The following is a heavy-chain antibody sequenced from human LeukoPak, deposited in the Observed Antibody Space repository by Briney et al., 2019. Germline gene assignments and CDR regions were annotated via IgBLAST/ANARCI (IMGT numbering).Heavy chain of an antibody. CDR3: ARDEDYYDSSGRFDY. V-gene: IGHV3-30*04. CDR1: GFNFGDYD. Sequence: PGGSLRLSCTTSGFNFGDYDMSWVRQAPGKGLEWVAVIPYDGSNKYYADSVKGRFTISRDNSKNTLYLQMNSLRAEDTAVYYCARDEDYYDSSGRFDYWGQGTLVTVSS. D-gene: IGHD3-22*01. J-gene: IGHJ4*02. CDR2: IPYDGSNK.